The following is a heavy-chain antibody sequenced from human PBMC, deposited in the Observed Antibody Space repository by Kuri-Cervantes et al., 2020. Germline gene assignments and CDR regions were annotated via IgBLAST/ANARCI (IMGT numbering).Heavy chain of an antibody. CDR3: AREWAIRYCSGGSCYLGYYYYGMDV. CDR1: GFTFSSYG. Sequence: GESLKISCAASGFTFSSYGMHWVRQAPGKGLVWVSRINSDGSSTSYADSVKGRFTISRDNAKNTLYLQMNSLRAEDTAVYYCAREWAIRYCSGGSCYLGYYYYGMDVWGQGTTVTVSS. CDR2: INSDGSST. D-gene: IGHD2-15*01. J-gene: IGHJ6*02. V-gene: IGHV3-74*01.